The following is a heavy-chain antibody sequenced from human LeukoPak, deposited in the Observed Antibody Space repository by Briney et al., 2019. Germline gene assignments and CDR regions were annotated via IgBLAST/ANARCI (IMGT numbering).Heavy chain of an antibody. V-gene: IGHV3-30*02. Sequence: GGSLRLSCAASGFTFSSYGMHWVRQAPGKGLEWVAFIRSDGSVKYYADSVKGRFTISRDNSKNTLYLQMNSLRADDTAVYYCAKGTPPLDYFDSWGQGTLVTVSS. CDR1: GFTFSSYG. CDR2: IRSDGSVK. J-gene: IGHJ4*02. CDR3: AKGTPPLDYFDS.